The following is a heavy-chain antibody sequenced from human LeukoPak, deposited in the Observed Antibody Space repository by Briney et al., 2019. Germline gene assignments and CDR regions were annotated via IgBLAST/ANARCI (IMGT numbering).Heavy chain of an antibody. CDR2: ISGSGGST. Sequence: TGGSLRLSCAASGFTFSSCCMTWVRQAPGKGLEWVSAISGSGGSTYYADSVKDRFTISRDNSKNTLYLQMNSLRAEDTAVYYCAKDFGPAPYYFDYWGQGTLVTVSS. V-gene: IGHV3-23*01. CDR3: AKDFGPAPYYFDY. D-gene: IGHD3-3*01. CDR1: GFTFSSCC. J-gene: IGHJ4*02.